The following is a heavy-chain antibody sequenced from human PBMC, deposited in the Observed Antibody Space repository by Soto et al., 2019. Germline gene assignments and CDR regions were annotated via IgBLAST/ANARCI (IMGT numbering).Heavy chain of an antibody. CDR2: IYYSGST. CDR1: GGSINSAGHS. CDR3: ARADSYGYWDY. Sequence: SETLSLTCTVSGGSINSAGHSWGWVRQSPGKGLEWIGYIYYSGSTYYNPSLKSRVTISVDTSKNQFSLKLSSVTAADTAVYYCARADSYGYWDYWGQGTLVTVSS. V-gene: IGHV4-31*03. J-gene: IGHJ4*02. D-gene: IGHD5-18*01.